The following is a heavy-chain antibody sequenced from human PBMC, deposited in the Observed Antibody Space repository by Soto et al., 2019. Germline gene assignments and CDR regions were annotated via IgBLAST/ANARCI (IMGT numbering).Heavy chain of an antibody. V-gene: IGHV4-31*03. CDR1: AASIKSNGYY. CDR2: IFYSGST. CDR3: AGPYDFWNGFGPFDY. J-gene: IGHJ4*02. D-gene: IGHD3-3*01. Sequence: QVQLQASGPGLVKPSETLSLTCSVSAASIKSNGYYWSWIRQYPGKGLEWIGSIFYSGSTYYHPSPERRVAVSLDTSKNQFSLRLNSVPAAATAIYCRAGPYDFWNGFGPFDYWGQGSLVTVSS.